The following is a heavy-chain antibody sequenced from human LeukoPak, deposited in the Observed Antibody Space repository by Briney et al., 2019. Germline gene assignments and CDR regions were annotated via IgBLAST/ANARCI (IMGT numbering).Heavy chain of an antibody. J-gene: IGHJ4*02. V-gene: IGHV4-61*02. CDR2: IYTSGST. CDR3: ARYSYVNYFDY. D-gene: IGHD5-18*01. Sequence: SETLSLTCTVSGGSISSSSYYWGWIRQPAGKGLEWIGRIYTSGSTNYNPSLKSRVTISVDTSKNQFSLKLNSVTAADTAVYYCARYSYVNYFDYWGQGTLVTVSS. CDR1: GGSISSSSYY.